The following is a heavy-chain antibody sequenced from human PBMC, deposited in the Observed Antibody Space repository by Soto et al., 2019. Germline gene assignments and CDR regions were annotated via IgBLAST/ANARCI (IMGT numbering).Heavy chain of an antibody. CDR2: MNPNTGNS. Sequence: GASVKVSCKASGYTFTSYDIYWVRQATGQGLEWMGWMNPNTGNSGYAQKFQGRVTVTSDTSINTVYMELSSLRSEDTAVYYCAGRAETNGWNGFGADKYYFDFWGQGTLVTVSS. J-gene: IGHJ4*02. D-gene: IGHD1-1*01. CDR1: GYTFTSYD. CDR3: AGRAETNGWNGFGADKYYFDF. V-gene: IGHV1-8*01.